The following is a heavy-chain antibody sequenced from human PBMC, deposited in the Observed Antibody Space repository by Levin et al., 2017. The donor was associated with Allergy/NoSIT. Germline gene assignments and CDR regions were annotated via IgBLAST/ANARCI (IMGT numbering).Heavy chain of an antibody. CDR2: ISGSGGST. CDR1: GFTFSSYA. CDR3: AKVFDPRSRFVVVAADFDY. D-gene: IGHD2-15*01. V-gene: IGHV3-23*01. Sequence: GESLKISCAASGFTFSSYAMSWVRQAPGKGLEWVSAISGSGGSTYYADSVKGRFTISRDNSKNTLYLQMNSLRAEDTAVYYCAKVFDPRSRFVVVAADFDYWGQGTLVTVSS. J-gene: IGHJ4*02.